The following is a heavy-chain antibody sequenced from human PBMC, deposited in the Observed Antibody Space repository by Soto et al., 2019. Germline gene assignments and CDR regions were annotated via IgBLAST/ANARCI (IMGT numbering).Heavy chain of an antibody. V-gene: IGHV4-59*02. CDR1: GASVNDYY. CDR3: ARWGHPAVKAFDI. Sequence: SETLSLTCTVSGASVNDYYWNWVRQPLGKGLEWIGFIHYTGSRIFNPSLQSRVTMSVDVSQNQFSLRLTSVTAADTAIYYCARWGHPAVKAFDIWGQGTTVTVS. CDR2: IHYTGSR. D-gene: IGHD3-16*01. J-gene: IGHJ3*02.